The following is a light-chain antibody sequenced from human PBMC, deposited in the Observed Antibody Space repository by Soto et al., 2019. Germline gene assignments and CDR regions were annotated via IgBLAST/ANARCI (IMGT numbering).Light chain of an antibody. CDR1: QSPVYSDGITY. CDR2: QVS. CDR3: MQGAHWPWT. Sequence: DVVMTQSPLSLPVTLGQPASISCKSSQSPVYSDGITYLNWFQQRPGQSPRRLIYQVSNRDSGVPDRFSGSGSGTDFTVKISRVEAEDVGFYYGMQGAHWPWTVGQGTKVEI. V-gene: IGKV2-30*01. J-gene: IGKJ1*01.